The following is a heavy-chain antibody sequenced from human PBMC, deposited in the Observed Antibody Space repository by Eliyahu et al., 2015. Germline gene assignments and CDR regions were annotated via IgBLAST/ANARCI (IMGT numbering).Heavy chain of an antibody. CDR1: GYSISSGYY. CDR2: IYHSGST. J-gene: IGHJ4*02. Sequence: QVQLQESGPGLVKPSETLSLTCAXXGYSISSGYYWGWIRQPPGKGLEWIGSIYHSGSTYYNPSLKSRVTISVDTSKNQFSLKLSSVTAADTAVYYCARDLRDSSGYYPDYWGQGTLVTVSS. D-gene: IGHD3-22*01. V-gene: IGHV4-38-2*02. CDR3: ARDLRDSSGYYPDY.